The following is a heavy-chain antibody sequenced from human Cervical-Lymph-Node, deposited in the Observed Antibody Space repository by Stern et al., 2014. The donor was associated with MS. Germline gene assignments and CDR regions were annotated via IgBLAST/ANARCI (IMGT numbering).Heavy chain of an antibody. Sequence: QVQLVQSGGGVVQPGRSLRLSCAASGFTFNSYGIHWVRQAPGKGLEWVAVISFDGSNGYYADSVKGRFTISRDNSKSTLYLQMNSLRAEDTAVYYCARSHLRYYGMDVWGQGTTLTVSS. CDR2: ISFDGSNG. V-gene: IGHV3-30-3*01. CDR1: GFTFNSYG. J-gene: IGHJ6*02. CDR3: ARSHLRYYGMDV.